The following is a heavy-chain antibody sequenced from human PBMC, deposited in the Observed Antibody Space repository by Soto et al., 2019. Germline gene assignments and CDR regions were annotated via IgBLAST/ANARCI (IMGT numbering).Heavy chain of an antibody. Sequence: GGSLRLSCAASGFTFSSYSMNWVRQAPGKGLEWVSSISSSSSYIYYADSVKGRFTISRDHAKNSLYLQMNSLRAEDTALYYCARGGGYSVYDSTPHLDYWGQGTLVTVSS. CDR2: ISSSSSYI. J-gene: IGHJ4*02. CDR1: GFTFSSYS. D-gene: IGHD5-12*01. V-gene: IGHV3-21*01. CDR3: ARGGGYSVYDSTPHLDY.